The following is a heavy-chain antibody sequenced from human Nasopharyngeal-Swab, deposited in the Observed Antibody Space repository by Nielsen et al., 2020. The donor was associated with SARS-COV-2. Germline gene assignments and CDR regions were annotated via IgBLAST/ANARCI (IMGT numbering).Heavy chain of an antibody. CDR2: IYYSGST. V-gene: IGHV4-31*03. J-gene: IGHJ4*02. CDR3: ARQFRYGVHFDY. CDR1: GGSISSGGYY. D-gene: IGHD4-17*01. Sequence: SETLSLTCTVSGGSISSGGYYWSWIRQHPGKGLEWIGYIYYSGSTYYNPSLKSRVTISVDTSKNQFSLKLSSVTAADTAVYYCARQFRYGVHFDYWGQGTLVTVSS.